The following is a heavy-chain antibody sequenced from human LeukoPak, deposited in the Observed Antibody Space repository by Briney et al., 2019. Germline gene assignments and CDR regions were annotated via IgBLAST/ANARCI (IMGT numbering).Heavy chain of an antibody. D-gene: IGHD2-15*01. V-gene: IGHV4-59*08. CDR1: VGSLCSSY. J-gene: IGHJ5*02. CDR3: GRHQLYCRGASCYPGWFDL. Sequence: SETLSLTCTVSVGSLCSSYWSWIPQPPGKGLEWIGYFYFSGSTNYNASVKSGVTISVDTSKSQFTLKLSSVTAAHTAVYYCGRHQLYCRGASCYPGWFDLWGQGMLVTVS. CDR2: FYFSGST.